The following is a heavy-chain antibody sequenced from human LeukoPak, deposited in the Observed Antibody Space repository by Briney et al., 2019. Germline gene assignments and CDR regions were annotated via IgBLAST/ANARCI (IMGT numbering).Heavy chain of an antibody. CDR1: GFTFTSSA. CDR2: IVVGSGNT. V-gene: IGHV1-58*02. CDR3: AAAVRDRGYSGYVVYYYYGMDV. D-gene: IGHD5-12*01. J-gene: IGHJ6*02. Sequence: GASVKVSCKASGFTFTSSAMQWVRQARGQRLEWIGWIVVGSGNTNYAQKFQERVTITRDMSTRTAYMELGSLRSEDTAVYYCAAAVRDRGYSGYVVYYYYGMDVWGQGTTVTVSS.